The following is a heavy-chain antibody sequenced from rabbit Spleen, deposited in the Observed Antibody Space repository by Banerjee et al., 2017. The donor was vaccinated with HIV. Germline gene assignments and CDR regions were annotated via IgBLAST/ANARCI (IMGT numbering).Heavy chain of an antibody. V-gene: IGHV1S40*01. CDR2: IDSGSSGFT. Sequence: QSLEESGGDLVKPRASLILICTASEASFSFNSYMCCVRQAPGRELVWIACIDSGSSGFTYFASWAKGRFTISKTSSTTVTLQMTSLTAADTATYFCARDLVAVIGWNFNLWGPGTLVTVS. D-gene: IGHD1-1*01. J-gene: IGHJ4*01. CDR1: EASFSFNSY. CDR3: ARDLVAVIGWNFNL.